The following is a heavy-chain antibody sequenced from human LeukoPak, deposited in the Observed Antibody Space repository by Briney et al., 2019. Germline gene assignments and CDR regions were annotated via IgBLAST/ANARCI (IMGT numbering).Heavy chain of an antibody. J-gene: IGHJ3*02. V-gene: IGHV4-59*01. CDR2: IYYSGST. CDR1: GGSISSYY. CDR3: ARERIPYSSSPGAFDI. Sequence: PSETLSLTCTVSGGSISSYYWSWIRQPPGKGLEWIGYIYYSGSTNYNPSLESRVTISVDTSKNQFSLKLSSVTAADTAVYYCARERIPYSSSPGAFDIWGQGTMVTASS. D-gene: IGHD6-6*01.